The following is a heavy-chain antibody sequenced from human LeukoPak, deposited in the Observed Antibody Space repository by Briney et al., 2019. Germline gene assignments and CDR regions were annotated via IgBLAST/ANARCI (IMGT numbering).Heavy chain of an antibody. D-gene: IGHD2-2*01. CDR3: TLGYCGSTSCYFSVY. CDR2: ISSSSSYI. Sequence: GGSLRLSCAASGFTFSSYSMNWVRQAPGKGLEWVSSISSSSSYIYYADSVKGRFTISRDNAKNSLYLQMNSLRAEDTAVYYCTLGYCGSTSCYFSVYWGQGTLVTVSS. J-gene: IGHJ4*02. CDR1: GFTFSSYS. V-gene: IGHV3-21*01.